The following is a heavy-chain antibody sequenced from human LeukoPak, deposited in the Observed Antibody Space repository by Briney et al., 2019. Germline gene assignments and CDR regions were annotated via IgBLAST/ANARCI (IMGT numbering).Heavy chain of an antibody. CDR1: GFTFSSYG. CDR2: ISSSSSSYI. Sequence: GRSLRLSCAASGFTFSSYGMNWLRQAPGKGLEGVSSISSSSSSYIYYADSVKGRFTISRDNAKNSLYLQMNSLRAEDTAVYYCARQLVAAAGPGDYGMDVWGQGTTVTVSS. D-gene: IGHD6-13*01. V-gene: IGHV3-21*01. J-gene: IGHJ6*02. CDR3: ARQLVAAAGPGDYGMDV.